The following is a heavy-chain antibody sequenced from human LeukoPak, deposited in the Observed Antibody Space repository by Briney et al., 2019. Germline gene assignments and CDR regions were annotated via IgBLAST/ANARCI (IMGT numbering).Heavy chain of an antibody. CDR2: ISAYNGNT. CDR1: GYTFTSYG. D-gene: IGHD3-22*01. J-gene: IGHJ4*02. Sequence: ASVKVSCKASGYTFTSYGISWVRQAPGQGLEWMGWISAYNGNTNYAQKLQGRVTMTTDTSTSTAYMELRSLRSDDTAVYYCARETYYNDSSGYPIDYWGQGTLVTVSS. CDR3: ARETYYNDSSGYPIDY. V-gene: IGHV1-18*01.